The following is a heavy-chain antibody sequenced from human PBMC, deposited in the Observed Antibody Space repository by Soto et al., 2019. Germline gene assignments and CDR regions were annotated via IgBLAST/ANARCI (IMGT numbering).Heavy chain of an antibody. CDR1: GGSISNYY. CDR2: LYNSGST. D-gene: IGHD4-17*01. CDR3: ARGSAGDNADR. V-gene: IGHV4-59*01. J-gene: IGHJ5*02. Sequence: QVQLQESGPGLVKASETLSLTCTVSGGSISNYYWNWIRQSPGKGLEWIGYLYNSGSTPYNPSLKSRVSISVDTSKNQFTPRLTSVTAADTAVYDRARGSAGDNADRWGQGTLGTVAS.